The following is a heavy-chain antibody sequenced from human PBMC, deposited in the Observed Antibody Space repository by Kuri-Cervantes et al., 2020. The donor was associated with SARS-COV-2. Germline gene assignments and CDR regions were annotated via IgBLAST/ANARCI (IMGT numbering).Heavy chain of an antibody. CDR1: GYTFTSYD. CDR3: ATAKGGSYISAFDI. CDR2: MNPNSGNT. D-gene: IGHD1-26*01. V-gene: IGHV1-8*02. J-gene: IGHJ3*02. Sequence: ASVKVSCKASGYTFTSYDINWVRQATGQGLEWMGWMNPNSGNTGYAQKFQGRVTMTRNTSISTAYMELSSLGSEDTAVYYCATAKGGSYISAFDIWGQGTMVTISS.